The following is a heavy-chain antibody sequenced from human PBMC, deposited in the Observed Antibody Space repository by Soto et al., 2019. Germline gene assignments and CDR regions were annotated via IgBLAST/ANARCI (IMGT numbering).Heavy chain of an antibody. Sequence: SETLSLTCTVSGDSINNNYWGWIRQPPGKGLEWIGSTSYTGSTNYNPSLKSRLTISVDTSRNQFSLKLTSVTAADTAVYYCARRLFGSGWTLDSWGQGALVTVSS. J-gene: IGHJ4*02. V-gene: IGHV4-59*01. CDR3: ARRLFGSGWTLDS. CDR2: TSYTGST. CDR1: GDSINNNY. D-gene: IGHD6-19*01.